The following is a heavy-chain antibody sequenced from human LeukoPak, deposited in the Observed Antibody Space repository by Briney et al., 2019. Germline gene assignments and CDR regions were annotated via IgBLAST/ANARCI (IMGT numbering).Heavy chain of an antibody. CDR2: INPNSGGT. J-gene: IGHJ4*02. D-gene: IGHD3-22*01. CDR1: GYTFTGYY. Sequence: ASVKVSCKASGYTFTGYYMHWVRQAPGQGLEWMGWINPNSGGTNYAQKFQGRVTMTRYTSISTAYMELSRLRSDDTAVYYCARDINDSSGYYIDYWGQGTLVTVSS. CDR3: ARDINDSSGYYIDY. V-gene: IGHV1-2*02.